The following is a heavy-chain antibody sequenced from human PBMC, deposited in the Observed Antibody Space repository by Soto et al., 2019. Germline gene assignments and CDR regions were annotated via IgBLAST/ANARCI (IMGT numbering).Heavy chain of an antibody. Sequence: PGWSLRLSCAASVFTFSDYYMSWIRQAPGKGLEWVSYISSSGSTIYYADSVKGRFTISRDNAKNSLYLQMNSLRAEDTAVYYCARGGYSYGHRWFDPWGQGTLVTVSS. V-gene: IGHV3-11*01. D-gene: IGHD5-18*01. CDR1: VFTFSDYY. J-gene: IGHJ5*02. CDR2: ISSSGSTI. CDR3: ARGGYSYGHRWFDP.